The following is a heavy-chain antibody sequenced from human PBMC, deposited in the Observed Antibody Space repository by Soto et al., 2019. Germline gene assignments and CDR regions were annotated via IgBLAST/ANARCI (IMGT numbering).Heavy chain of an antibody. CDR2: VYHTGDT. D-gene: IGHD2-21*02. V-gene: IGHV4-4*02. J-gene: IGHJ5*02. CDR3: AREIVTAGGNNYFDP. Sequence: QVQLQESGPRLVKPSGSLSLTCGVSGGTVASSHWWSWVRQSPGGGLEWIGNVYHTGDTHLNPSLRSRVTISVDKSNNQFSLRLNSLTAADTAVYFCAREIVTAGGNNYFDPWGPGTLVTVSS. CDR1: GGTVASSHW.